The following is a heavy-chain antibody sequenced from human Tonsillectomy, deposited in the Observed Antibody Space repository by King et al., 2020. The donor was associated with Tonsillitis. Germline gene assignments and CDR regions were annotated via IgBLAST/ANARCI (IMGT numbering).Heavy chain of an antibody. CDR3: ARDWDFYDSSEGHAFDI. D-gene: IGHD3-22*01. CDR2: IYYSGST. CDR1: GGSISSYY. J-gene: IGHJ3*02. V-gene: IGHV4-59*01. Sequence: VQLQESGPGLVKPSETLSLTCTVSGGSISSYYWSWIRQPPGKGLEWIGYIYYSGSTNYNPSLKSRVTISVDTSKNQFSLKLSSVTAAETAVYYCARDWDFYDSSEGHAFDIWGQGTMVTVSS.